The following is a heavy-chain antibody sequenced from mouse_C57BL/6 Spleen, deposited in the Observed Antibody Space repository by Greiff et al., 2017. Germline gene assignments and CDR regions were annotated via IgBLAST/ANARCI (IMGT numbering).Heavy chain of an antibody. CDR1: GFNIKDYY. CDR2: IDPEDGDT. J-gene: IGHJ2*01. D-gene: IGHD4-1*01. CDR3: ARKYWDGYCDD. V-gene: IGHV14-2*01. Sequence: EVQLQQSGAELVKPGASVKLSCTASGFNIKDYYMHWVKQRTEQGLEWIGRIDPEDGDTKYDQKFQGKATLTADTSSNTAYLQLSSLTAEATAVYYCARKYWDGYCDDWGQGTTLTVSS.